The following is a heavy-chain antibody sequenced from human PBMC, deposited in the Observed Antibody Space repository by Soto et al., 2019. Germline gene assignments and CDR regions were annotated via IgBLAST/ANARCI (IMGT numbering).Heavy chain of an antibody. Sequence: SLKVSCKASVYNFTSHYIHCVRPAHGQGLEWMGVINPHGGSTKYAQKFQGRITMTRDTSRSTVYMELSSLRSDDTAIYYCARSSGGNFGIIIEGSNWFDPWGHGT. D-gene: IGHD3-3*01. J-gene: IGHJ5*02. CDR2: INPHGGST. V-gene: IGHV1-46*01. CDR3: ARSSGGNFGIIIEGSNWFDP. CDR1: VYNFTSHY.